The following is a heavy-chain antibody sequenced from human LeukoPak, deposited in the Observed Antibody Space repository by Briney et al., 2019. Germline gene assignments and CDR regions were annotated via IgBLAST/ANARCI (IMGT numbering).Heavy chain of an antibody. CDR2: ITSSSSYI. Sequence: GGSLRLSCAASGFTLSSYTMNWVRQAPGKGLEWVSSITSSSSYIYYADSVKGRFTISRHNAKNSLYLQMDSLRAEDTAVYYCARHRSGGSQDDAFDIWGQGTMVTVSS. J-gene: IGHJ3*02. D-gene: IGHD2-15*01. V-gene: IGHV3-21*01. CDR1: GFTLSSYT. CDR3: ARHRSGGSQDDAFDI.